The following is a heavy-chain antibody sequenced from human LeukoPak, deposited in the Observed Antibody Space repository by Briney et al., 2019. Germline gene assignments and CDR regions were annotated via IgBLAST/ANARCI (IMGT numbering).Heavy chain of an antibody. CDR2: ISWNSGSI. J-gene: IGHJ4*02. Sequence: PGGSLRLSCAASGFTFYDYAMHWVRQAPGKGLEWVSGISWNSGSIGYADSVKGRFTISRDNAKTSLYLQMNSLRAEDTALYYCAKDLGPGSMATSPGFDYWGQGILVTVSS. V-gene: IGHV3-9*01. CDR1: GFTFYDYA. D-gene: IGHD5-24*01. CDR3: AKDLGPGSMATSPGFDY.